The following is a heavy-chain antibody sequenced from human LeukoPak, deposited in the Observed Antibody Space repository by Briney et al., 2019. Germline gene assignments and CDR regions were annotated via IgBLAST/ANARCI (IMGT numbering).Heavy chain of an antibody. CDR1: GDTFSSYA. CDR3: ARSGYSSSWSWYYSDY. Sequence: SVKVSCKASGDTFSSYAISWVRQAPGQGLEWMGGIIPIFGTANYAQKFQGRVTITADESTSTAYMELSSLRSEDTAVYYCARSGYSSSWSWYYSDYWGQGTLVTVSS. V-gene: IGHV1-69*01. CDR2: IIPIFGTA. J-gene: IGHJ4*02. D-gene: IGHD6-13*01.